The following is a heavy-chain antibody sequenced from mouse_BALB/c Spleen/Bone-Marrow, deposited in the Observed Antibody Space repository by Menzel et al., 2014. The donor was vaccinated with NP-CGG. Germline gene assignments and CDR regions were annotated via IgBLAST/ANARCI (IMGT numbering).Heavy chain of an antibody. CDR3: VRHEGGYGYDAWFAY. Sequence: DVHLVESGGGLVQPKGSLKLSCAASGFTFNTYAMNWVRQAPGKGLEWVARIRSKSNNYATYYADSVKDRFTISRDDSQSMLYLQMNNLKTEDTAMYYCVRHEGGYGYDAWFAYWGRGTLVTVSA. CDR2: IRSKSNNYAT. D-gene: IGHD2-2*01. V-gene: IGHV10-1*02. CDR1: GFTFNTYA. J-gene: IGHJ3*01.